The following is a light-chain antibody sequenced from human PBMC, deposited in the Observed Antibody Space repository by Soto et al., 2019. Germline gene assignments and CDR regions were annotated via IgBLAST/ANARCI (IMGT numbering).Light chain of an antibody. Sequence: AIQMTQSPSSLSASIGDRVTITCRASQAIRSELGWYQQKPGKAPKVLIYTASTLQTGVPSRFSGIGSGTDFTLTISSLQPEDFATYYCLQDNDFPVTFGGGTKVE. J-gene: IGKJ4*01. CDR3: LQDNDFPVT. V-gene: IGKV1-6*01. CDR1: QAIRSE. CDR2: TAS.